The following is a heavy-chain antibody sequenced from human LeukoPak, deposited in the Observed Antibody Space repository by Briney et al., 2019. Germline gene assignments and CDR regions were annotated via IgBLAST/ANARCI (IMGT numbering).Heavy chain of an antibody. D-gene: IGHD3-10*01. CDR3: ARRMVRGAKPFDY. CDR1: GYSISSGYY. CDR2: IYYSGST. V-gene: IGHV4-38-2*02. Sequence: SETLSLTCTVSGYSISSGYYWGWIRQPPGKGLEWIGSIYYSGSTYYNPSLKSRVTISVDTSKNQFSLKLSSVTAADTAVYYCARRMVRGAKPFDYWGQGTLVTVSS. J-gene: IGHJ4*02.